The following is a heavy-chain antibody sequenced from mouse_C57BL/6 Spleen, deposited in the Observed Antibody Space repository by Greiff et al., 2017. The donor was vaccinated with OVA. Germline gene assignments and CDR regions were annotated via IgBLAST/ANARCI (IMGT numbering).Heavy chain of an antibody. CDR3: AREDYDGDAYWYFDV. V-gene: IGHV2-9-1*01. D-gene: IGHD2-4*01. Sequence: VKLVESGPGLVAPSQSLSITCTVSGFSLTSYAISWVRQPPGKGLEWLGVIWTGGGTNYNSALKSRLSISKDNSKSQVFLKMNSLQTDDTARYYCAREDYDGDAYWYFDVWGTGTTVTVSS. CDR2: IWTGGGT. CDR1: GFSLTSYA. J-gene: IGHJ1*03.